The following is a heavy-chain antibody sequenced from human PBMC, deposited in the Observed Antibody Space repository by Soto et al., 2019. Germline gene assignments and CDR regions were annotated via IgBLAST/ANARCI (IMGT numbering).Heavy chain of an antibody. Sequence: EVQLVESGGGLVQPGGSLRLSCAASGFTFSSYWMSWVRQAPGKGLEWVAKIKQDESEKSYVASVKGRFTIARDNAKSSLYLQMNSLRAEDTALYFCASHGSGNYYIRAFDIWGQGTMVTVSS. V-gene: IGHV3-7*05. CDR1: GFTFSSYW. CDR3: ASHGSGNYYIRAFDI. CDR2: IKQDESEK. J-gene: IGHJ3*02. D-gene: IGHD3-10*01.